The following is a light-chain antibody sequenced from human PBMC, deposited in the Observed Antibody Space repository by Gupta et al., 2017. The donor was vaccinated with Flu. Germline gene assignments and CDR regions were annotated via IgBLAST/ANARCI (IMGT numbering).Light chain of an antibody. CDR1: QSVLYSSNNKNY. CDR2: WAS. V-gene: IGKV4-1*01. CDR3: QQYCSTPTV. Sequence: DIVMTQSPDSLAVSLGERATINCKSSQSVLYSSNNKNYLAWYQQKPGQPPKLLIYWASTRESGVPDRFSGSGSGTDFTLTISSLQAEDVAVYYCQQYCSTPTVFGQGTKLEIK. J-gene: IGKJ2*01.